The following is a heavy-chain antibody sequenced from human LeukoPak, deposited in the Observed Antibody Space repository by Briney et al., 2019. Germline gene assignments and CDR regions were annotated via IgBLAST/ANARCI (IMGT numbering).Heavy chain of an antibody. CDR3: VKHGSGWSFDY. CDR1: SASISSYY. V-gene: IGHV4-59*01. CDR2: IQNTGGT. D-gene: IGHD6-19*01. J-gene: IGHJ4*02. Sequence: PSETLSLTCTVSSASISSYYWGWIRQSPGKGLEWIGYIQNTGGTNYNPSLKSRVSISKDTSKNRFSLQVCSVTAADTAVYYCVKHGSGWSFDYWGQGTLVTVSS.